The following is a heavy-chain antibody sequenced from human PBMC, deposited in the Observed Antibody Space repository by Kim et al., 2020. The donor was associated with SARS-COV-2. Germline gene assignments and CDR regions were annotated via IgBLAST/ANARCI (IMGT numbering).Heavy chain of an antibody. J-gene: IGHJ4*02. Sequence: NPPLNSRVTISVDTSNTQYALKLSSVTAADTAVYYCARQGNEYSSSHFDYWGQGTLVTVSS. D-gene: IGHD6-6*01. CDR3: ARQGNEYSSSHFDY. V-gene: IGHV4-39*01.